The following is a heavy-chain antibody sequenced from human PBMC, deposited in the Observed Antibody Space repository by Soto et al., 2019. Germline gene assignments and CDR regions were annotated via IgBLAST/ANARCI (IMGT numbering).Heavy chain of an antibody. CDR1: GFTFSSYG. CDR3: AREYYDFWSGYRYYYYMDV. CDR2: IWYDGSNK. D-gene: IGHD3-3*01. Sequence: PVGSLRLSCAASGFTFSSYGMHWVRQAPGKGLEWVAVIWYDGSNKYYADSVKGRFTISRDNSKNTLYLQMNSLRAEDTAVYYCAREYYDFWSGYRYYYYMDVWGKGTKVTVSS. V-gene: IGHV3-33*01. J-gene: IGHJ6*03.